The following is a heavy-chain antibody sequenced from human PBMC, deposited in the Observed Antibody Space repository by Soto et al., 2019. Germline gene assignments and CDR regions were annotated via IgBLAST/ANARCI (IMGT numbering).Heavy chain of an antibody. D-gene: IGHD6-13*01. V-gene: IGHV3-23*01. Sequence: SLRLSCAASGFTFSSYGMSWVRQAPGKGLEWVSVISDGGGSTFYADSVKGRFTISRDNSKNTLYLQMNSLRAEDTAVYYCARDPLGAAAGLSDYYYGMDVWGQGTTVTVSS. CDR2: ISDGGGST. CDR1: GFTFSSYG. CDR3: ARDPLGAAAGLSDYYYGMDV. J-gene: IGHJ6*02.